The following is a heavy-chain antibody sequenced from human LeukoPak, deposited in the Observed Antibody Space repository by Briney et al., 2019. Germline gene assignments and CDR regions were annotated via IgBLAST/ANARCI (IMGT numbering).Heavy chain of an antibody. Sequence: SETLSLTCTVSGGSISSSSYYWGWIRQPPGKGLEWIGSIYYSGSTYYNPSLKSRVTISVDTSKNQFSLKLSSVTAADTAVYYCARDRAHYYYGSGSYFRGFDGGFDPWGQGTLVTVSS. J-gene: IGHJ5*02. CDR2: IYYSGST. CDR1: GGSISSSSYY. V-gene: IGHV4-39*07. CDR3: ARDRAHYYYGSGSYFRGFDGGFDP. D-gene: IGHD3-10*01.